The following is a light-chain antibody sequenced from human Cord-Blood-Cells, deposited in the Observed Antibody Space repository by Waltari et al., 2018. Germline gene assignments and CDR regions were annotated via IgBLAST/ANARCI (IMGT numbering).Light chain of an antibody. CDR1: SSNIGSNY. Sequence: QSVLTKPPSASGTPGQRVTISCSGSSSNIGSNYVSWYQQLPGTAPKLLSYRNNQRPSGVPDRFSGSKSGTSASLAISGLRSEDEADYYCAAWDDSLSGRVFGGGTKLTVL. CDR2: RNN. V-gene: IGLV1-47*01. CDR3: AAWDDSLSGRV. J-gene: IGLJ3*02.